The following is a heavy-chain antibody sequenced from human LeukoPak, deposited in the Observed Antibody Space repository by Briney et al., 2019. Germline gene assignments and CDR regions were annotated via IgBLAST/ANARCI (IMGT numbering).Heavy chain of an antibody. V-gene: IGHV3-23*01. D-gene: IGHD1-26*01. CDR2: ISNSGDTT. J-gene: IGHJ4*02. CDR3: AIGWELHRFGY. CDR1: GFTFRSYA. Sequence: GGSLRLSCAASGFTFRSYAMNWVRQAPGKGLEWVSGISNSGDTTYYADSVKGGFSISGDNSKNTLYLQMDSLRAEDTAVYYCAIGWELHRFGYWGQGTLVTVSS.